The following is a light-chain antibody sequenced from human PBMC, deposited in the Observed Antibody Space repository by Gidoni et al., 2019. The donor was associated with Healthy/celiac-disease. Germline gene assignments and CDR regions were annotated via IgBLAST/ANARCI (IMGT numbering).Light chain of an antibody. V-gene: IGLV2-14*01. Sequence: QSALTQPASVSGSPGQSITISCTGTSSDVGGYNYVSWYQQHPGKAPKLMIYEVSNRASGVSTRFSVSKSGNTASLTISGLQAEDESDYYCSSYTSSSYVVFGGGTKLTVL. CDR1: SSDVGGYNY. J-gene: IGLJ2*01. CDR2: EVS. CDR3: SSYTSSSYVV.